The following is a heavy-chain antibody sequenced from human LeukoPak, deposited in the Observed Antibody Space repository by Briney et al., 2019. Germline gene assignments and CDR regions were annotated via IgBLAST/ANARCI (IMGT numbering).Heavy chain of an antibody. V-gene: IGHV7-4-1*02. Sequence: ASVKVSCKASGYTFTGYYMHWVRQAPGQGLEWMGWINTNTGNPTYAQGFTGRFVFSLDTSVSTAYLQISSLKAEDTAVYYCARADTAMVTYYYYMDVWGKGTTVTVS. J-gene: IGHJ6*03. CDR3: ARADTAMVTYYYYMDV. D-gene: IGHD5-18*01. CDR2: INTNTGNP. CDR1: GYTFTGYY.